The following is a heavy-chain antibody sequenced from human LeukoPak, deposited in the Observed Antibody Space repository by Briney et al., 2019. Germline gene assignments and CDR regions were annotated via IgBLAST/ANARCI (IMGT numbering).Heavy chain of an antibody. J-gene: IGHJ6*02. CDR1: GYTFTSYD. Sequence: ASVKVSCKASGYTFTSYDINWVRQATGQGLEWMGWMNPNSGNTGYAQKFQGRVTMTRNTSISTAYMELSSLRSEDTAVYYCARGEYSYGWSYYYYGMDVWGQGTTVTVSS. V-gene: IGHV1-8*01. CDR3: ARGEYSYGWSYYYYGMDV. D-gene: IGHD5-18*01. CDR2: MNPNSGNT.